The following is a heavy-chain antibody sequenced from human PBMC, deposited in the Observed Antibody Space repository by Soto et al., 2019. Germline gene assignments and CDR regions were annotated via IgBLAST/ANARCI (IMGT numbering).Heavy chain of an antibody. CDR2: IMPVFHTT. Sequence: QVQLVQSGAEVKKPGSSVKVSCQASGGTFNNFAFTWVRQAPGQGLEWLGGIMPVFHTTNIAQTFQDRITVTADDFTTTVYMEMTSLRYDYTAVYYCATATISPVSATLYPYGMDVWGQGTTVTVSS. CDR3: ATATISPVSATLYPYGMDV. V-gene: IGHV1-69*01. CDR1: GGTFNNFA. D-gene: IGHD6-25*01. J-gene: IGHJ6*02.